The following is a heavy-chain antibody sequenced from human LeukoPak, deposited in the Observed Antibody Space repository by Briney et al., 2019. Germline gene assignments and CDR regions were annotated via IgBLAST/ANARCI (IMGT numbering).Heavy chain of an antibody. CDR2: ISSSSSTI. CDR3: ARARYCSGGSCYDAFDI. J-gene: IGHJ3*02. Sequence: GGSLRLSCAASGFTFSSYSMNWVRQAPGKGLEWVSYISSSSSTIYYVDSVKGRFTISRDNAKNSLYLQMNSLRAEDTAVYYRARARYCSGGSCYDAFDIWGQGTTVTVSS. D-gene: IGHD2-15*01. CDR1: GFTFSSYS. V-gene: IGHV3-48*04.